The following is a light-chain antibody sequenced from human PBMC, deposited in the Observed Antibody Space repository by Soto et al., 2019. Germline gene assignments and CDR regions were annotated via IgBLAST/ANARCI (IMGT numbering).Light chain of an antibody. Sequence: EIVMTQSPVTLSMSPGERATLSCRASQSIGTSLAWYQHKPGQGPGLLIYGASTRATGIPASFSGSGSGTEFTLTISSLQSEDFAVYYCQQYINWPPLYTFGQGTTLEIK. V-gene: IGKV3-15*01. J-gene: IGKJ2*01. CDR2: GAS. CDR3: QQYINWPPLYT. CDR1: QSIGTS.